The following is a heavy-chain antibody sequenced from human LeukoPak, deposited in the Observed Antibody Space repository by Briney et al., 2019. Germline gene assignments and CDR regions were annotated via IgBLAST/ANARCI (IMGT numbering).Heavy chain of an antibody. Sequence: SVKVSCKASGGTVSSYAISWVRQAPGQGLECMGGIIPIFGTANYAQKFQGRVTITADESTSTAYMELSSLRSEDTAVYYCARGAGTYPWDYYFDYWGQGALVTVSS. CDR2: IIPIFGTA. CDR1: GGTVSSYA. V-gene: IGHV1-69*13. CDR3: ARGAGTYPWDYYFDY. J-gene: IGHJ4*02. D-gene: IGHD6-19*01.